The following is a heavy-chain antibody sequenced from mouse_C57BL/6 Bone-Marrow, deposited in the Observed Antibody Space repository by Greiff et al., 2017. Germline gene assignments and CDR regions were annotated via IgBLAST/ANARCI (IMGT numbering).Heavy chain of an antibody. CDR3: ARGRYGNYGYYFDY. V-gene: IGHV1-53*01. CDR1: GYTFTSYW. Sequence: QVQLQQSGTELVKPGASVKLSCKASGYTFTSYWMHWVKQRPGQGLEWIGNINPSNGGTNYNEKFKSKATLTVDKSSSTAYMQLSSLTSEDSAVYYCARGRYGNYGYYFDYWGQGTTLTVSS. D-gene: IGHD2-10*02. CDR2: INPSNGGT. J-gene: IGHJ2*01.